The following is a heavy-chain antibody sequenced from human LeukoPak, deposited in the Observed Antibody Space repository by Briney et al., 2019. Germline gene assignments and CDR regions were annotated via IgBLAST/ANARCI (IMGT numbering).Heavy chain of an antibody. CDR1: GFTFSSHW. D-gene: IGHD3-10*01. CDR2: ISSDGTNT. V-gene: IGHV3-74*01. CDR3: TRGPPDGSGNYYPGDF. J-gene: IGHJ4*02. Sequence: GGSLRLSCAASGFTFSSHWMHWVRQALGEGLVWVSRISSDGTNTNYADSVKGRFTISRDNAKNTLYLQMNSLRVEDTAVYYCTRGPPDGSGNYYPGDFWGQGTLVTVSS.